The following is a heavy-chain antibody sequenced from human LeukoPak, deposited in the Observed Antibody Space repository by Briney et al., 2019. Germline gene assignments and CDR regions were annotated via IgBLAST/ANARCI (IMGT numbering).Heavy chain of an antibody. Sequence: GGSLRLSCEASGFIVTSYAMSWVRQAPGKGLEWVSTVFYSGDTTSYADSVKGRFTISRDKSKNTLYLRMNSLRAEDTAIYYCAKVGTWHAWDYWGQGTLVTVSS. V-gene: IGHV3-23*01. J-gene: IGHJ4*02. CDR2: VFYSGDTT. D-gene: IGHD3-16*01. CDR1: GFIVTSYA. CDR3: AKVGTWHAWDY.